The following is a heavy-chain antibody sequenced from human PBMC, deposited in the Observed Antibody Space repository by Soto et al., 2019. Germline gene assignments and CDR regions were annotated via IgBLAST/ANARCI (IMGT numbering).Heavy chain of an antibody. V-gene: IGHV4-34*01. Sequence: ETLSLTCAVYGGSFSGYYWSWIRQPPGKGLEWIGEINHSGSTNYNPSLKSRVTISVDTSKNQFSLKLSSVTAADTAVYYCARASGGSCYSPDYYYYGMDVWGQGTTVTVSS. CDR1: GGSFSGYY. CDR2: INHSGST. J-gene: IGHJ6*02. D-gene: IGHD2-15*01. CDR3: ARASGGSCYSPDYYYYGMDV.